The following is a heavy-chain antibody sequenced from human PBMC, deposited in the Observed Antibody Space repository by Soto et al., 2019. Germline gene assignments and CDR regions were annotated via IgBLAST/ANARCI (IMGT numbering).Heavy chain of an antibody. V-gene: IGHV1-3*01. CDR2: INGGNGNT. CDR3: ARVSGWYHLDY. CDR1: GNTVPNYA. Sequence: GASVKVSCKASGNTVPNYAMHWVRQAPGQRLEWMGWINGGNGNTKYSQKFQGRVTITRDTSASTDYMELSSLRSEDTAVYYCARVSGWYHLDYWGQGTLVTVSS. D-gene: IGHD6-19*01. J-gene: IGHJ4*02.